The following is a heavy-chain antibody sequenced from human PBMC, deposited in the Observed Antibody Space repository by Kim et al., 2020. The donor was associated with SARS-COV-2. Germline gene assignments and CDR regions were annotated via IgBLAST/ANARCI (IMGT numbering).Heavy chain of an antibody. Sequence: YQPSLKSRVTISVDTSKNQCSLKPSSVTAADTAVYYCASDRSGYDSWFDPWGQGTLVIVSS. D-gene: IGHD5-12*01. V-gene: IGHV4-59*01. J-gene: IGHJ5*02. CDR3: ASDRSGYDSWFDP.